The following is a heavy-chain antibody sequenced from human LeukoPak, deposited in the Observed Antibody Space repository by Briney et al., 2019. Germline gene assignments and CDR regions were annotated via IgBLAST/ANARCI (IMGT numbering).Heavy chain of an antibody. CDR1: GGSISSGDYY. CDR2: IYYSGST. J-gene: IGHJ6*04. V-gene: IGHV4-30-4*01. Sequence: PSETLSLTCTVSGGSISSGDYYWGWIRQPPGMGLEWIGYIYYSGSTYYNPSLKSRVTISVDTSKNQFSLKLSSVTAADTAVYYCAREPLVVVPAAAVYYYGMDVWGKGTTVTVSS. CDR3: AREPLVVVPAAAVYYYGMDV. D-gene: IGHD2-2*01.